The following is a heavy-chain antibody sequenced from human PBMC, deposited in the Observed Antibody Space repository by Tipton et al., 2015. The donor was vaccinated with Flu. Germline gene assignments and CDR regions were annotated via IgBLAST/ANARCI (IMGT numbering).Heavy chain of an antibody. CDR2: IYNSVYT. J-gene: IGHJ4*02. Sequence: TLSLTCIVSSGSLSSFYWNWIRQSPGKGLEWIGYIYNSVYTKYNPSLKSRVTISVDTSKNQFSLRLSSVTAADTAMYFCARDPSLGMPEYLDSRGQGTLVTVSS. D-gene: IGHD2-2*01. CDR3: ARDPSLGMPEYLDS. CDR1: SGSLSSFY. V-gene: IGHV4-59*01.